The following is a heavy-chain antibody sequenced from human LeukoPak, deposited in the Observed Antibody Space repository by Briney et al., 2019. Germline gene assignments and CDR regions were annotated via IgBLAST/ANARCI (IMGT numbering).Heavy chain of an antibody. Sequence: SETLSLTCTVSGGSISSYYWSWIRQPPGKGQEWIGYIYYSGSTNYNPSLKSRVTISVDTSKNQFSLKLSSVTAADTAVYYCARTTILLGGVWFDPWGQGTLVTVSS. CDR1: GGSISSYY. D-gene: IGHD1-26*01. CDR2: IYYSGST. J-gene: IGHJ5*02. CDR3: ARTTILLGGVWFDP. V-gene: IGHV4-59*01.